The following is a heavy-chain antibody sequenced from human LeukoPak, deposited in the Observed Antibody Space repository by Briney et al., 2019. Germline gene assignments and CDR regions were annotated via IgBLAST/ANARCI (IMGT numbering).Heavy chain of an antibody. V-gene: IGHV3-15*01. J-gene: IGHJ5*02. Sequence: PGGSLRLSCAASGFTFSNAWMSWVRQAPGKGLEWVGRIKSKTDGGTTDYAAPVKGRFTISRDNSKNTLYLQMNSLRAEDTAVYYCAKHLQGELFDPWGQGTLVTVSS. CDR3: AKHLQGELFDP. CDR1: GFTFSNAW. D-gene: IGHD1-26*01. CDR2: IKSKTDGGTT.